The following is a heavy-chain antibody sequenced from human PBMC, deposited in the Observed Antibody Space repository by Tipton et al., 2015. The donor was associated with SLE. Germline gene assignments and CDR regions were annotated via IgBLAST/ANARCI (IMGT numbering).Heavy chain of an antibody. CDR3: ARGRYGSSTSCRCRYYYYYMDV. D-gene: IGHD2-2*01. Sequence: LRLSCAVYGGSFSGYYWSWIRQPPGKGLEWIGEINHSGSTNYNPSLKSRVTISVDTSKNQFSLKLSSVTAADTAVYYCARGRYGSSTSCRCRYYYYYMDVWGKGTTVTGSS. CDR2: INHSGST. V-gene: IGHV4-34*01. CDR1: GGSFSGYY. J-gene: IGHJ6*03.